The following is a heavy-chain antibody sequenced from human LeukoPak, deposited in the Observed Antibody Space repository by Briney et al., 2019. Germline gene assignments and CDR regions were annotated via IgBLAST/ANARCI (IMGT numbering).Heavy chain of an antibody. V-gene: IGHV1-2*04. J-gene: IGHJ5*02. CDR1: GYTFTGYY. CDR2: INPNSGGT. CDR3: ARGPSPYSSRPNWFDP. Sequence: GASVKVSCKASGYTFTGYYMHWARQAPGQGLEWMGWINPNSGGTNYAQKFQGWVTMTRDTSISTAYMELSRLRSDDTAVYYCARGPSPYSSRPNWFDPWGQGTLVTVSS. D-gene: IGHD6-13*01.